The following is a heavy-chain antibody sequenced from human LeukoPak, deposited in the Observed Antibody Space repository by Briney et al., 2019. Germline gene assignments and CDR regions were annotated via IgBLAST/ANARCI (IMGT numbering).Heavy chain of an antibody. CDR3: ARVPVNIWENWFDP. CDR2: IYSSGTT. V-gene: IGHV4-59*01. CDR1: GGSTSSYY. D-gene: IGHD1-26*01. Sequence: PSETLSLTCTVSGGSTSSYYWNWIRQPPGKGLEWIGYIYSSGTTNYNPSLRSRVSMSVDTSKNQFSLRLSSVTAADTAVYYCARVPVNIWENWFDPWGQGTLVTVSS. J-gene: IGHJ5*02.